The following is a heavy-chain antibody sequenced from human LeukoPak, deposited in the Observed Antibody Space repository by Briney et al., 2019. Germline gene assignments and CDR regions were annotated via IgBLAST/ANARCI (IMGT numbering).Heavy chain of an antibody. Sequence: PGGSLSLSCAASGFTFSDYWMTWVRQAPGKGLEWVADIKQDGSEKYYVDSVKGRFTISRDNAKKSLYLQMNNLRAEDTAVYYCARAQGNFGSGSYYNPGDYWGQGTLVTVSS. D-gene: IGHD3-10*01. V-gene: IGHV3-7*01. CDR1: GFTFSDYW. J-gene: IGHJ4*02. CDR3: ARAQGNFGSGSYYNPGDY. CDR2: IKQDGSEK.